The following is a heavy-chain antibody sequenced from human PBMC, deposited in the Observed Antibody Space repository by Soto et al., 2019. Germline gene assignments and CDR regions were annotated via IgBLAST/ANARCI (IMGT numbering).Heavy chain of an antibody. CDR3: ARLRAFDI. V-gene: IGHV4-4*02. Sequence: HVQLQESGPGLVRPSGTLSLTCAVSGDSISSNVWWSWVRQPPGKGLEWIGEIYHSGSANFNPSLKSRVTMSVDTSKNQVSLKLSSVTAADTAVYYCARLRAFDIWGQGTMVTVSS. D-gene: IGHD3-16*01. CDR2: IYHSGSA. J-gene: IGHJ3*02. CDR1: GDSISSNVW.